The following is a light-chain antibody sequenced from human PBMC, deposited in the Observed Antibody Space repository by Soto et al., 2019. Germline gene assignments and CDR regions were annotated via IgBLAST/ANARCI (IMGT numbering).Light chain of an antibody. Sequence: QCVRTQPASWSGAPGQGLTISCTGTSSDVGAYNYVSWYQQHPGKAPKLMIYDVSNRPSGVSNRFSGSKSGNTASLTISGLQAEDEADYYCSSNTSSSTLYVFGTGTKVTVL. CDR3: SSNTSSSTLYV. V-gene: IGLV2-14*01. CDR1: SSDVGAYNY. J-gene: IGLJ1*01. CDR2: DVS.